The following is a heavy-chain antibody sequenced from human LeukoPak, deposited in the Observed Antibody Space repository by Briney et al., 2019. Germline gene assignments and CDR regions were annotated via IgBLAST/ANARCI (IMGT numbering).Heavy chain of an antibody. CDR3: AKDSRYSGNYKAFDI. D-gene: IGHD1-26*01. J-gene: IGHJ3*02. CDR1: GFTFNSYA. Sequence: PGGSLRLSCAASGFTFNSYAMSWVRQAPGKGLEWVSGISGSGGSTNYADSVKGRFTISRDNSKNTLYLQMNSLRAKDTAVYYCAKDSRYSGNYKAFDIWGQGTMVTVSS. V-gene: IGHV3-23*01. CDR2: ISGSGGST.